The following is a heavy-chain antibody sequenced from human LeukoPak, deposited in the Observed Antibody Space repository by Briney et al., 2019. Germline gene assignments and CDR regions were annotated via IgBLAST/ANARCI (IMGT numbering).Heavy chain of an antibody. CDR1: GFTFSDYY. Sequence: GGSLRLSCAASGFTFSDYYMSWVRQTPGKGLEWVSYISSSASSIFYADSVKGRFTISRDNAKNSLYLQMNSLRADDTAVYYCARGPTVTRRGYFDCWGQGTLLTVSS. D-gene: IGHD4-17*01. V-gene: IGHV3-11*04. CDR3: ARGPTVTRRGYFDC. CDR2: ISSSASSI. J-gene: IGHJ4*02.